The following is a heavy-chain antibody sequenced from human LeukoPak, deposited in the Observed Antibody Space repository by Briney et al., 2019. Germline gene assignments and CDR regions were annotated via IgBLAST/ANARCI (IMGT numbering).Heavy chain of an antibody. CDR3: ARGLYDSSGYLY. CDR1: GGSISSYY. D-gene: IGHD3-22*01. CDR2: IYYSGST. V-gene: IGHV4-59*01. Sequence: PSETLSLTCTVSGGSISSYYWSWIRQPPGKGLEWIGYIYYSGSTNYNPSLKSRVTISVDTSKNQFSLKLSSVTAADTAVYYCARGLYDSSGYLYWGQGTLVTVSS. J-gene: IGHJ4*02.